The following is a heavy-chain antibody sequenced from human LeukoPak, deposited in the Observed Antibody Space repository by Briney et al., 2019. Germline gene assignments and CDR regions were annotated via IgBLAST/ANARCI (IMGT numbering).Heavy chain of an antibody. CDR1: GFSFTTSA. V-gene: IGHV1-58*02. J-gene: IGHJ6*02. CDR2: IVVGSGHT. CDR3: AADHQFSGWESAYGMDV. D-gene: IGHD6-19*01. Sequence: GASVKVSCKASGFSFTTSAMQWVRLARGQRLEWIGWIVVGSGHTRYAQKFQERITITRDMSTSTAYMQLSSLRSEDTAVYYCAADHQFSGWESAYGMDVWGQGTTVTVSS.